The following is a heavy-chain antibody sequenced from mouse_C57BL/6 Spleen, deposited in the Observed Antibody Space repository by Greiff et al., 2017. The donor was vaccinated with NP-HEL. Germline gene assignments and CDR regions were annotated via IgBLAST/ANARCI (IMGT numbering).Heavy chain of an antibody. CDR2: LWSGGST. CDR1: GFSLTSYG. Sequence: VKLMESGPGLVQPSQSLSITCTVSGFSLTSYGVHWVRQSPGKGLEWLGVLWSGGSTDYNAAFISRLSISKDNSKSQVFFKMNSLQADDTAIYYCAREVNWAYAMDYWGQGTSVTVSS. V-gene: IGHV2-2*01. D-gene: IGHD4-1*01. CDR3: AREVNWAYAMDY. J-gene: IGHJ4*01.